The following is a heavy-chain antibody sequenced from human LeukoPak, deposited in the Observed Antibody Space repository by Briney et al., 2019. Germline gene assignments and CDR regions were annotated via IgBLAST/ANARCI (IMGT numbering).Heavy chain of an antibody. Sequence: SETLSLTCTVSGGSISSYYWSWIRQPPGKGLEWIGYIYYSGSTNYNPSPKSRVTISVDTSKNQFSLKLSSVTAADTAVYYCARVGYYDSSGYYKPPVYFDYWGQGTLVTVSS. CDR1: GGSISSYY. CDR3: ARVGYYDSSGYYKPPVYFDY. V-gene: IGHV4-59*01. D-gene: IGHD3-22*01. J-gene: IGHJ4*02. CDR2: IYYSGST.